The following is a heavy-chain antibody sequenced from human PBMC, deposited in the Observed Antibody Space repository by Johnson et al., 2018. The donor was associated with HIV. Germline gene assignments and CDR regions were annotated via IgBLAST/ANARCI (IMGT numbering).Heavy chain of an antibody. CDR1: GVTFSSYG. V-gene: IGHV3-30*02. J-gene: IGHJ3*01. Sequence: QVQLVESGGGVVQPGGSLRLSCAASGVTFSSYGMHWVRQAPGKGLERVAFIRYDGSNKYYADSVKGRFTISSDNSKNTLYLQMNGLRAEDTAVYYCARGGLEYSSALGLGYAFDVWGQGTVVTVSS. CDR3: ARGGLEYSSALGLGYAFDV. D-gene: IGHD6-25*01. CDR2: IRYDGSNK.